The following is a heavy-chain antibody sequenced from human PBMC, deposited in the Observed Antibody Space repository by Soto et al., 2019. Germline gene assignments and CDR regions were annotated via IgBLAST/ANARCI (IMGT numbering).Heavy chain of an antibody. D-gene: IGHD6-13*01. J-gene: IGHJ6*02. V-gene: IGHV1-3*05. CDR2: INAGNGNT. Sequence: QVQLVQSGAEEKKPGASVKVSCKASGYTFTSYVMHWVRQAPGQRLEWMGWINAGNGNTKYSQKFQGRVTITRDTSASTAYMELSSLRSEDTAVYYCASEAIAAAAVYGMGVWGQGTTVTVSS. CDR1: GYTFTSYV. CDR3: ASEAIAAAAVYGMGV.